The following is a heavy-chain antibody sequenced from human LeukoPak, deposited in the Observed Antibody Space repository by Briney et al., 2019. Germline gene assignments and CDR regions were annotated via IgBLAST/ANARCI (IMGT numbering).Heavy chain of an antibody. CDR3: ATSGTERFFDY. CDR1: GFTFGSYW. Sequence: GGSLRLSCAASGFTFGSYWMSWVRQAPGKGLEWVANIKQDGSEKYYVDSVKGRFTISRDNAKNSLYLQMNSLRAEDTAVYYCATSGTERFFDYWGQGTLVTVSS. D-gene: IGHD1-1*01. CDR2: IKQDGSEK. J-gene: IGHJ4*02. V-gene: IGHV3-7*01.